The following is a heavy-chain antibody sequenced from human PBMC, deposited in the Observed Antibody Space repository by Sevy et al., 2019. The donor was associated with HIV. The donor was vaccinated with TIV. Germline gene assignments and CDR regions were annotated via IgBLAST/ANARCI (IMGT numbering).Heavy chain of an antibody. CDR1: GFTFSSYG. Sequence: GRSLRLSCAASGFTFSSYGMHWVRQAPGKGLEWVAVISYDGSNKYYADSVKGRFTISRDNSKNTLYLQMNSLRAEDTAVYYCAGGSYCSGGSCLDYWGQGTLVTVSS. J-gene: IGHJ4*02. D-gene: IGHD2-15*01. V-gene: IGHV3-30*03. CDR3: AGGSYCSGGSCLDY. CDR2: ISYDGSNK.